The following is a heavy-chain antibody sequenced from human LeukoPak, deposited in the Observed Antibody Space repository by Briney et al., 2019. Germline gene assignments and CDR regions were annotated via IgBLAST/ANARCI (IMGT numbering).Heavy chain of an antibody. Sequence: SETLSLTCTVSGGSISSYYWSWIRQPPGKGLEWIGYIYYSGSTNYNPSLKSRVTISVDTSKNQFSLKLSSVTAADTAVYYCARSAEDYYDSSGYPNYWGQGTLVTVSS. CDR3: ARSAEDYYDSSGYPNY. D-gene: IGHD3-22*01. CDR1: GGSISSYY. CDR2: IYYSGST. V-gene: IGHV4-59*01. J-gene: IGHJ4*02.